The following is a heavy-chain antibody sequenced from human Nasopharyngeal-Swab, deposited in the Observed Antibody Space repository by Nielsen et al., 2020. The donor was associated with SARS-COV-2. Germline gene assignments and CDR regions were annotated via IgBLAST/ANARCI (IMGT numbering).Heavy chain of an antibody. V-gene: IGHV4-30-2*01. CDR2: IYHSGST. Sequence: SETLSLTCAVSGGSISSGGYSWSWIRQPPGKGLEWIGYIYHSGSTYYNPSLKSRVTISVGRSKNQFSLKLSSVTAADTAVYYCARASITPTFRYFDYWGQGTLVTVSS. CDR3: ARASITPTFRYFDY. D-gene: IGHD3-16*01. J-gene: IGHJ4*02. CDR1: GGSISSGGYS.